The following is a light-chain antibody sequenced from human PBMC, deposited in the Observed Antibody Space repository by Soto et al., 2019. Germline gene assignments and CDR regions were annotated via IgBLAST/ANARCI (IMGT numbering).Light chain of an antibody. Sequence: EIVMTRSPATLSVSPGERATLSCRASQIVSSNLAWYQQKPGQAPRLLISGASTRATGIPARFSGSGSGTEFTLTISSLQSEDFAVYYCQQYNNWPPLTFGGGTKVDIK. V-gene: IGKV3-15*01. CDR2: GAS. CDR3: QQYNNWPPLT. CDR1: QIVSSN. J-gene: IGKJ4*01.